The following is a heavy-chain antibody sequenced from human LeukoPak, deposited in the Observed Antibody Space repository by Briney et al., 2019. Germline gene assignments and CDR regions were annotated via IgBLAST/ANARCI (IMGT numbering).Heavy chain of an antibody. CDR1: GGSISSYY. V-gene: IGHV4-59*01. J-gene: IGHJ3*02. CDR2: IYYSGST. CDR3: AREAKAAAADAFDT. D-gene: IGHD6-13*01. Sequence: SETLSLTCTVSGGSISSYYWSWIRQPPGKGLEWIGYIYYSGSTNYNPSLKSRVTISVDTSKNQFSLKLSSVTAADTAVYYCAREAKAAAADAFDTWGQGTMVTVSS.